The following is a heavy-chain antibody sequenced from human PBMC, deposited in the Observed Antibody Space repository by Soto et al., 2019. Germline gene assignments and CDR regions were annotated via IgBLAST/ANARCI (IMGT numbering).Heavy chain of an antibody. V-gene: IGHV4-34*01. CDR2: INHGGST. D-gene: IGHD2-2*01. Sequence: QVQLQQWGAGLLKPSETLSLTCAVYGGSFSGYYWSWIRQPPGKGLEWIGEINHGGSTNYNPSLKSRVTISVDTSKNQFSLKLSSVTAADTAVYYCARVGNSHTSIVVVPAANYYYYYGMDVWGQGTTVTVSS. CDR1: GGSFSGYY. CDR3: ARVGNSHTSIVVVPAANYYYYYGMDV. J-gene: IGHJ6*02.